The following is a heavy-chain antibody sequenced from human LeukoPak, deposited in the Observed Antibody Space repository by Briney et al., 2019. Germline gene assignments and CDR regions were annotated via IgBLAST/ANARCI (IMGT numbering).Heavy chain of an antibody. V-gene: IGHV3-48*03. CDR2: ISSSGSTI. D-gene: IGHD4-23*01. CDR1: GFTFSSYE. J-gene: IGHJ6*02. CDR3: ARYALYGGEYGMDV. Sequence: GGSLRLSCAASGFTFSSYEMNWVRQAPGKGLEWVSYISSSGSTIYYADSVKGRFTISRDNAKNSLYLQMNSLRAEDTAVCYCARYALYGGEYGMDVWGQGTTVTVSS.